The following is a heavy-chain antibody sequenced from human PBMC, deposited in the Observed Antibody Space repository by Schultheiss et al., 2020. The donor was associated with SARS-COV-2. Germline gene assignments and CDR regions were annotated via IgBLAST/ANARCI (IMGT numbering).Heavy chain of an antibody. CDR2: ISYDGSNK. D-gene: IGHD2-2*01. CDR3: ARDLGGIVPDAFDI. Sequence: SCAASGFTFSSYAMHWVRQAPGKGLEWVAVISYDGSNKYYADSVKGRFTISRDNSKNTLYLQMNSLRAEDTAVYYCARDLGGIVPDAFDIWGQGTMVTVSS. CDR1: GFTFSSYA. V-gene: IGHV3-30*07. J-gene: IGHJ3*02.